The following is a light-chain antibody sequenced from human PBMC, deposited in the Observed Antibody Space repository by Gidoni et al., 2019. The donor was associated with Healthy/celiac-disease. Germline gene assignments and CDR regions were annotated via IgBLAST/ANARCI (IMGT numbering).Light chain of an antibody. J-gene: IGKJ1*01. Sequence: DIQMTLSPSTLSASVGDRVTITCRASQSISSWLAWYQQKPGKAPKLLIYDASSLESGVPSRFSGSGSGTEFTLTSSSLQPDDFATYYCQQYNSYSPWTFXQXTKVEIK. V-gene: IGKV1-5*01. CDR3: QQYNSYSPWT. CDR2: DAS. CDR1: QSISSW.